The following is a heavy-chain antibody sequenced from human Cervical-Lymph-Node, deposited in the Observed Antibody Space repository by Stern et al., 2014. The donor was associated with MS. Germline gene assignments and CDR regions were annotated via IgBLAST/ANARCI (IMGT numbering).Heavy chain of an antibody. CDR2: ISSDGSNR. CDR3: AREQLGLFAYYGLDI. J-gene: IGHJ6*02. Sequence: VHLVESGGGVVQPGRSLRLSCTGSGFTFSMYAIHWVRQAPGKGLEWVAVISSDGSNRYYADSVQGRFTISRDNSKNTVFLQMNSLRADDTAMFYCAREQLGLFAYYGLDIWGQGTTVTVSS. D-gene: IGHD6-6*01. V-gene: IGHV3-30*04. CDR1: GFTFSMYA.